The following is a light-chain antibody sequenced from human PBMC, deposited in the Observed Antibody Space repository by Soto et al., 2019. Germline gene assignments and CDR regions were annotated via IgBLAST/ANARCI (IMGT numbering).Light chain of an antibody. V-gene: IGKV3-20*01. CDR3: QQYGRA. Sequence: EIVLTQSPGTLSLSPGERATLSCRASQSVSSNYLAWYQQKPGQAPRPLIYGASSRATGIPDRFSGSGSGTDFTLTISRLEPEDFAVYYCQQYGRAFGQGTKLEIK. CDR2: GAS. CDR1: QSVSSNY. J-gene: IGKJ2*01.